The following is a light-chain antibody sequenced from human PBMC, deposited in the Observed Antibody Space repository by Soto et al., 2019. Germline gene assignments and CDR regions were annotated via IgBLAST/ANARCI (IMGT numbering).Light chain of an antibody. CDR2: EVT. Sequence: ALTQPRSVSGSPGQSVTISCTGTSSDVGSYNYVSWYQHHPGKAPKLMIYEVTKRPSGVPDRFSGSKSGDTASLTISGLQADDEADYYCCSYAGSYTYVFGSGTKVTVL. V-gene: IGLV2-11*01. CDR3: CSYAGSYTYV. CDR1: SSDVGSYNY. J-gene: IGLJ1*01.